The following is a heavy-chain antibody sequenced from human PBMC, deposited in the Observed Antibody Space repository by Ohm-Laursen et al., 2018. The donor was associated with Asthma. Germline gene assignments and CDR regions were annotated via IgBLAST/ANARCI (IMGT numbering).Heavy chain of an antibody. CDR3: ANGDNSFDN. V-gene: IGHV3-23*01. J-gene: IGHJ4*02. D-gene: IGHD4-11*01. Sequence: SLRLSCTASGFTFSRHAMSWVRQAPGKGLEWVSAISSSGVGTHYAGSVKGRFTISRDISKSTLYLQMNSLRVEDTAVYYCANGDNSFDNWGQGTLVTVSS. CDR2: ISSSGVGT. CDR1: GFTFSRHA.